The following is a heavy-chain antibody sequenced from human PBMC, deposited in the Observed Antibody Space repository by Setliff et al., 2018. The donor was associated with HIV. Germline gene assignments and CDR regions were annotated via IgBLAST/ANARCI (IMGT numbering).Heavy chain of an antibody. CDR2: IYSSGST. J-gene: IGHJ6*03. V-gene: IGHV4-4*07. CDR1: GGSISSYY. D-gene: IGHD2-2*01. CDR3: AREVRVVLPAAASGNYYYYYMDV. Sequence: SETLSLTCTVSGGSISSYYGSWLRPSAGKGLAWIGRIYSSGSTNYNPSLKSRVTMSVDTSKNQFSLRLSSVTAADTPVYYCAREVRVVLPAAASGNYYYYYMDVWGKGTTVTVSS.